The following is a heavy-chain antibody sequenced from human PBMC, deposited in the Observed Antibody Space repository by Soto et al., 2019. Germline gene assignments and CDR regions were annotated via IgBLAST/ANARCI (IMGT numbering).Heavy chain of an antibody. CDR1: GFTFSSYG. V-gene: IGHV3-30*18. Sequence: QVQLVESGGGVVQPGRSLRLSCAASGFTFSSYGMHWVRQAPGKGLEWVAVISYDGSDKYYIDSVKGRFTISRDNSKNKLYLQMNSLRAEDTAVYYCAKSLSGEGDYWGQGTLVTVSS. CDR2: ISYDGSDK. CDR3: AKSLSGEGDY. D-gene: IGHD1-26*01. J-gene: IGHJ4*02.